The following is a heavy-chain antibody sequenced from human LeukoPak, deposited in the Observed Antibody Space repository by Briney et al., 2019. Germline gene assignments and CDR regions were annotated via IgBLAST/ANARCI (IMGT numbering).Heavy chain of an antibody. CDR3: AKSSGYNYEYYFDY. V-gene: IGHV3-23*01. Sequence: GGSLRLSCAASGFTFSSYAMSWVRQAPGKGLEWVSAISGSGGSTYYADSVKGRFTISRDNSKNTLYLQMNCLRAEDTAVYYYAKSSGYNYEYYFDYWGQGTLVTVSS. CDR2: ISGSGGST. D-gene: IGHD5-18*01. CDR1: GFTFSSYA. J-gene: IGHJ4*02.